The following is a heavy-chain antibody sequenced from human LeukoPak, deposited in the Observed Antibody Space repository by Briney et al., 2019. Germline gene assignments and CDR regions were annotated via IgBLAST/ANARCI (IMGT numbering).Heavy chain of an antibody. J-gene: IGHJ6*02. CDR1: GFTFSGYA. CDR2: ISYDGSNK. Sequence: GGSLRLSCAASGFTFSGYAMHWVRQAPGKGLEWVAVISYDGSNKYYADSVKGRFTISRDNSKNTLYLQMNSLRAEDTAVYYCARDQNYYYYGMDVWGQGTTVTVSS. V-gene: IGHV3-30-3*01. CDR3: ARDQNYYYYGMDV.